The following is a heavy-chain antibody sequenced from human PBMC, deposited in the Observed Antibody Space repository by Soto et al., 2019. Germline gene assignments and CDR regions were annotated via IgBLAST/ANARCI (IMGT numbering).Heavy chain of an antibody. Sequence: SETLSLTCTVSGGSISSYYWSWIRQPPGKGLEWIGYIYYRGSTNYNPSLKSRVTISLETSKSQVSLRLASVTAADTAVYYCARHGLDGSGPYPVGYWGQGTLVTVSS. J-gene: IGHJ4*02. V-gene: IGHV4-59*08. CDR3: ARHGLDGSGPYPVGY. CDR1: GGSISSYY. CDR2: IYYRGST. D-gene: IGHD3-10*01.